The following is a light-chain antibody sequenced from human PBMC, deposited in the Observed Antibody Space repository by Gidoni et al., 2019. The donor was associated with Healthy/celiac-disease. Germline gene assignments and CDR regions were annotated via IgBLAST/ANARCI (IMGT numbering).Light chain of an antibody. CDR2: DAS. V-gene: IGKV1-5*01. Sequence: DIQMTQSPSTLSASVGDRVTITCRASQSISSWLAWYQQKPGKAPKLLIYDASSLESGVPSRFSGSGSGTEFTLTISSLQPDDFATYYCQQYNSFLLTFGGGTKVEIK. J-gene: IGKJ4*01. CDR3: QQYNSFLLT. CDR1: QSISSW.